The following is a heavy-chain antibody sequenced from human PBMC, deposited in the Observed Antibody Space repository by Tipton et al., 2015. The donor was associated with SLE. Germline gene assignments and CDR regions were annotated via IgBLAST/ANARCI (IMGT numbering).Heavy chain of an antibody. V-gene: IGHV4-39*07. CDR1: GGSISSSSYY. D-gene: IGHD5-24*01. CDR3: ARDGYKPRTGFDY. J-gene: IGHJ4*02. Sequence: LRLSCTVSGGSISSSSYYWGWIRQPPGKGLEWIGEINHSGSTNYNPSLKSRVTISVDTSKNQFSLKLSSVTAADTAVYYCARDGYKPRTGFDYWGQGTLVTVSS. CDR2: INHSGST.